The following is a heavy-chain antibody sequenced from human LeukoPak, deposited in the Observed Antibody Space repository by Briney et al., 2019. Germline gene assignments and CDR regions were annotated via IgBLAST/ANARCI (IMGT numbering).Heavy chain of an antibody. J-gene: IGHJ4*02. D-gene: IGHD5-18*01. CDR3: ARMWIQLWYGYFDY. V-gene: IGHV1-2*02. Sequence: GASVKLSCKASGYTFTGYYMHWVRQAPGQGLEWMGWINPNSGGTNYAQKFQGRVTMTRDTSISTAYMELSRLRSDDTAVYYCARMWIQLWYGYFDYWGQGTLVIVSS. CDR1: GYTFTGYY. CDR2: INPNSGGT.